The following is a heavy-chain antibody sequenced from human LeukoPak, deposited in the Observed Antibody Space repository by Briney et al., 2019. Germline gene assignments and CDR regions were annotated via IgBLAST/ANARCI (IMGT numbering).Heavy chain of an antibody. Sequence: PSETLSLTCAVSGYSISSGYYWGWIRQPPGKGLEWIGSIYHSGSTYHNPSLKSRVTISVDTSKNQFSLKLSSVTAADTAVYYCASDYYDSSGYYWYFDLWGRGTLVTVSS. D-gene: IGHD3-22*01. V-gene: IGHV4-38-2*01. J-gene: IGHJ2*01. CDR2: IYHSGST. CDR3: ASDYYDSSGYYWYFDL. CDR1: GYSISSGYY.